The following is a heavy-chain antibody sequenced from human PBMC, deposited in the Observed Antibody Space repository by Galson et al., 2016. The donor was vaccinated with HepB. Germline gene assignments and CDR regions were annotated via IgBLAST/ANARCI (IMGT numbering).Heavy chain of an antibody. Sequence: SVKVSCKASGYTFINFDINWVRQAPGQRLEWMGWINPTSGDTKYAQKFQGRFSLTRNTSTSTAYMELSGLTSEDTAVYYCAKGRFTAVPDYWGQGTLVTVSS. D-gene: IGHD6-19*01. J-gene: IGHJ4*02. V-gene: IGHV1-8*01. CDR1: GYTFINFD. CDR2: INPTSGDT. CDR3: AKGRFTAVPDY.